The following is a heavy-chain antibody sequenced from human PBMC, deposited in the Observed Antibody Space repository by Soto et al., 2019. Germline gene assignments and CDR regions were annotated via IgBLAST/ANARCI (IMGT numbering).Heavy chain of an antibody. CDR3: ARGVTTVTTFDY. Sequence: PSETLSLTCTVSGGSINSGGYYWSWIRQHPGKGLEWVGYIYYSGTTYYNPSLQSRLTISRDTAKNQFSLKLTSVTAADTAVYYCARGVTTVTTFDYWGQGTRVTVS. D-gene: IGHD4-17*01. J-gene: IGHJ4*02. CDR2: IYYSGTT. V-gene: IGHV4-31*03. CDR1: GGSINSGGYY.